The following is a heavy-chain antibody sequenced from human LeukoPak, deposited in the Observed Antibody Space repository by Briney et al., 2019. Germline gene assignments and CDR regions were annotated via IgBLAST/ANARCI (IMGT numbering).Heavy chain of an antibody. D-gene: IGHD6-6*01. Sequence: SETLSLTCTVSGGSISSYYWSWIRQPPGKGLEWIGYIYYSGSTNYNPSLKSRVTISVDTSKNQFSLKLSSVTAADTAVYHCARGFEQLFPLDYWGQGTLVTVSS. CDR3: ARGFEQLFPLDY. CDR2: IYYSGST. V-gene: IGHV4-59*01. J-gene: IGHJ4*02. CDR1: GGSISSYY.